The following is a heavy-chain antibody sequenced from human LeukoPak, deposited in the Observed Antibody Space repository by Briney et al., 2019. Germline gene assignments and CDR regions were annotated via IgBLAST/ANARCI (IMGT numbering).Heavy chain of an antibody. J-gene: IGHJ4*02. CDR2: IYTSGST. CDR3: ARESRSQGFDY. Sequence: PSQTLSLTCTVSGGSISSGDYYWSWIRQPAGKGLEWIGRIYTSGSTNYNPSLKSRVTISVDTSKNQFSLKLSSVTAADTAVYYCARESRSQGFDYWGQGTLVTVSS. CDR1: GGSISSGDYY. D-gene: IGHD3-3*01. V-gene: IGHV4-61*02.